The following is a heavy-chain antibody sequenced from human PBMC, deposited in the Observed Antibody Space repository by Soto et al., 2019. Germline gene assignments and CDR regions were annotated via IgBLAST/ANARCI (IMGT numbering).Heavy chain of an antibody. CDR1: GYSFTSYW. Sequence: GESLKISCKGSGYSFTSYWIGWVRQMPGKGLEWMGIIYPGDSDTRYSPSFQGQVTISADKSISTAYLQWSSLKASDTAMYYCARDLGSGSTYYYYGMDVWGQGTTVTVS. CDR2: IYPGDSDT. CDR3: ARDLGSGSTYYYYGMDV. V-gene: IGHV5-51*01. J-gene: IGHJ6*02. D-gene: IGHD3-10*01.